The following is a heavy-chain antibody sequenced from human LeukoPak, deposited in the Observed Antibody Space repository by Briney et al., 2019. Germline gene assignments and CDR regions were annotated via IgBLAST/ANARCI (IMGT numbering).Heavy chain of an antibody. CDR1: GGSFSGYY. V-gene: IGHV4-34*01. CDR2: INHSGST. D-gene: IGHD3-16*02. Sequence: PSETLSLTCAVYGGSFSGYYWSWIRQPPGKELEWIGEINHSGSTNYNPSLKSRVTISVDTSKNQFSLKLSSVTAADTAVYYCARAYFYDYVWGSYRPLNWFDPWGQGTLVTVSS. J-gene: IGHJ5*02. CDR3: ARAYFYDYVWGSYRPLNWFDP.